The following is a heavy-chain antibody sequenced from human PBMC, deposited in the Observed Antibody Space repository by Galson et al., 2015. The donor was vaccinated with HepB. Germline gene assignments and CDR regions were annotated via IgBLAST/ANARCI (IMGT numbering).Heavy chain of an antibody. CDR3: ARRFGAAGIDY. J-gene: IGHJ4*02. D-gene: IGHD6-13*01. V-gene: IGHV3-21*01. CDR2: ISSSSSYI. Sequence: SLRLSCAASGFTFSSYSMNWVRQAPGKGLEWVSSISSSSSYIYYADSVKGRFTISRDNAKNSLYLQMNSLRAEDTAVYYCARRFGAAGIDYWGQGTLVTVSS. CDR1: GFTFSSYS.